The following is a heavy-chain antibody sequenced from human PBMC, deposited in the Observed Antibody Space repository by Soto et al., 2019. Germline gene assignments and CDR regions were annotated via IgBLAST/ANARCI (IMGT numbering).Heavy chain of an antibody. D-gene: IGHD2-2*01. Sequence: GGSLRLSCAASGFTFSSYGMHWVRQAPGKGLEWVAVISYDGSNKYYADSVKGRFTISRDNSKNTLYLQMNSLRAEDTAVYYCAKEEGCSSTSCYAGYYGSGSVDYWGQGTLVTVSS. CDR1: GFTFSSYG. CDR2: ISYDGSNK. J-gene: IGHJ4*02. CDR3: AKEEGCSSTSCYAGYYGSGSVDY. V-gene: IGHV3-30*18.